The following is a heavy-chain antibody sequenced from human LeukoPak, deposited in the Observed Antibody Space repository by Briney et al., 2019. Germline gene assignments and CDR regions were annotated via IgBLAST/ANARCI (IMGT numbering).Heavy chain of an antibody. CDR3: ARGGAKITPPPFAMPKVGFDY. CDR2: INTHTGNP. V-gene: IGHV7-4-1*02. Sequence: ASVKVSCKASGYTFTSYALNWVRQAPGQGLEWMGWINTHTGNPTYAQGFTGRFVFSLDTSVSTAYLKISSLKAEDTAVYYCARGGAKITPPPFAMPKVGFDYWGQGTLVTVSS. D-gene: IGHD2-2*01. J-gene: IGHJ4*02. CDR1: GYTFTSYA.